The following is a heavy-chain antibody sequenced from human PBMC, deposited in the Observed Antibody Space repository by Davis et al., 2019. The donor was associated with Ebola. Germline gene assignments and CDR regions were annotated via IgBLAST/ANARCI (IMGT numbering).Heavy chain of an antibody. V-gene: IGHV1-69*04. D-gene: IGHD4-17*01. J-gene: IGHJ6*02. CDR1: GGTFSSYA. CDR3: ARDLLAGALYGDYEIYGMDV. Sequence: SVKVSCKASGGTFSSYAISWVRQAPGQGLEWMGRIIPILGIANYAQKFQGRVTITADKSTSTAYMELSSLRSEDTAVYYCARDLLAGALYGDYEIYGMDVWGQGTTVTVSS. CDR2: IIPILGIA.